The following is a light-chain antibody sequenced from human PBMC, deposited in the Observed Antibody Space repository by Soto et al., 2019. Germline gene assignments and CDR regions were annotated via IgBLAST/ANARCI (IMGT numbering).Light chain of an antibody. CDR2: GAS. CDR3: QQYNNWPRT. J-gene: IGKJ1*01. CDR1: QRVSSN. Sequence: EIVMTQSPATLSVSPGESATLSCRASQRVSSNLAWYQQNPGQAPRLLIYGASTRATGIPARFSGSGSGTEFTLTISSLQSEDFAVYYCQQYNNWPRTFGQGTKVDIK. V-gene: IGKV3-15*01.